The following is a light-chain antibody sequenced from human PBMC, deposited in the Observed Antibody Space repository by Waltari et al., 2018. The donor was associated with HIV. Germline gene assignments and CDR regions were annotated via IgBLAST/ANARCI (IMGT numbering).Light chain of an antibody. CDR3: SSYAGSTNRVV. CDR1: SSDIGSYDY. J-gene: IGLJ2*01. V-gene: IGLV2-8*01. CDR2: DVY. Sequence: QSALTQSPSASGFPGQAVTISCTGTSSDIGSYDYVPWYQQHPGKAPKPMIYDVYKRPSGIPDRFSGSKSGNTASLTVSGLQAEDEANYYCSSYAGSTNRVVFGGGTFLTVL.